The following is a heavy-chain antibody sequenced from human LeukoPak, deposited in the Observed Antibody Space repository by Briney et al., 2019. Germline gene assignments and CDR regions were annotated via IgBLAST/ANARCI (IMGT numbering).Heavy chain of an antibody. V-gene: IGHV4-34*01. Sequence: PSETLSLTCAVYGGSFSGYYWSWIRQPPGKGLEWIGEINHSGSTNYNPSLKSRVTISVDTSKNQFSLKLSSVTAADTAVYYCAGRRIAVAPLRYWGQGTLVTVSS. CDR2: INHSGST. J-gene: IGHJ4*02. CDR3: AGRRIAVAPLRY. CDR1: GGSFSGYY. D-gene: IGHD6-19*01.